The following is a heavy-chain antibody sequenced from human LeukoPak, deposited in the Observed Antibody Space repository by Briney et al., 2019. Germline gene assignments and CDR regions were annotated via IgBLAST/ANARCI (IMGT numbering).Heavy chain of an antibody. J-gene: IGHJ3*02. D-gene: IGHD6-13*01. CDR3: AKDIAAAGTVGAFDI. V-gene: IGHV3-9*03. CDR2: ISWNSGSI. CDR1: GFTFDDYA. Sequence: PGGSRRLSCAASGFTFDDYAMHWVRQAPGKGLEWVSGISWNSGSIGYADSVKGRFTISRDNAKNSLYLQMNSLRAEDMALYYCAKDIAAAGTVGAFDIWGQGTMVTVSS.